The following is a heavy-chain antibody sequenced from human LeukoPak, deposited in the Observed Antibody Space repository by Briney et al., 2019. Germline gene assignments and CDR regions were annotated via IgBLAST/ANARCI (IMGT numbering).Heavy chain of an antibody. J-gene: IGHJ4*02. CDR2: ISGSGGST. V-gene: IGHV3-23*01. D-gene: IGHD6-6*01. CDR3: ANGPGSAARQPRYYFDY. CDR1: GFTFSSYA. Sequence: GGSLRLSCAASGFTFSSYAMSWVRQAPGKGLEWVSAISGSGGSTYYADSVKGRFTISRDNSKNTLYQQMNSLRAEDTAVYYCANGPGSAARQPRYYFDYWGQGTLVTVSS.